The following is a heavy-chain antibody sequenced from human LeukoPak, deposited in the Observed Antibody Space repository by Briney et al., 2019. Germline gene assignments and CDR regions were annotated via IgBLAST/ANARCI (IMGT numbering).Heavy chain of an antibody. D-gene: IGHD1-26*01. V-gene: IGHV3-33*01. CDR3: AREAIVEDTTFNY. Sequence: PGRSLRLSCAASGFTFSSYGMRWVRQAPGKGLEWVAFIWYDGSNKYYADSVKGRFTISRDNSKNTLYLQMNSLRAEDTAVYYCAREAIVEDTTFNYWGQGTLVTVSS. CDR2: IWYDGSNK. J-gene: IGHJ4*02. CDR1: GFTFSSYG.